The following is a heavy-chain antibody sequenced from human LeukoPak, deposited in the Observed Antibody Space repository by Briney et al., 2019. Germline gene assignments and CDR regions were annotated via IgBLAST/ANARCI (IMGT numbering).Heavy chain of an antibody. D-gene: IGHD6-13*01. V-gene: IGHV3-73*01. J-gene: IGHJ4*02. CDR3: TRLEAAADSDY. CDR2: IRSKTGNYAT. Sequence: LXXSCAAXXXXXXXSXIHWXRXAXGXXLXXVVLIRSKTGNYATAYTASVKGRFTISRDDSKNTSYLQMNSLKTEDTDMYYCTRLEAAADSDYWGQGTLVTVSS. CDR1: XXXXXXSX.